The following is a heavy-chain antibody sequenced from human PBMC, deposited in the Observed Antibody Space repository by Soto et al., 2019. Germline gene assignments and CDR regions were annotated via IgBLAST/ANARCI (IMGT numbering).Heavy chain of an antibody. CDR1: GFTFSSYA. D-gene: IGHD2-2*01. CDR2: ISGSGGST. CDR3: AIVRVGGSSTCCYGVDF. J-gene: IGHJ4*02. Sequence: EVQLLESGGGLVQPGGSLRLSCAASGFTFSSYAMSWVRQAPGKGLEWVSAISGSGGSTYYADSVKGRFTISRDNSKNTLYLQMNSLRAEDTAVYYCAIVRVGGSSTCCYGVDFWGQGTLVTVSS. V-gene: IGHV3-23*01.